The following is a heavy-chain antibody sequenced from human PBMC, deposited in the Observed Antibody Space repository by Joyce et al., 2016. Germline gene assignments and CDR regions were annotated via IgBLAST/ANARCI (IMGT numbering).Heavy chain of an antibody. CDR1: GDTFTTYY. CDR3: AREIPATGYLDS. CDR2: IYISADTT. J-gene: IGHJ4*02. D-gene: IGHD6-13*01. Sequence: QVQLVQSGAEVREPGATVKVSCKASGDTFTTYYIQWVRQAPGRGLEWMGIIYISADTTRSAQSFQGRLTMTRDTSTSTVYMELYSLSSEDTAVYYCAREIPATGYLDSWGQGTLITVSS. V-gene: IGHV1-46*01.